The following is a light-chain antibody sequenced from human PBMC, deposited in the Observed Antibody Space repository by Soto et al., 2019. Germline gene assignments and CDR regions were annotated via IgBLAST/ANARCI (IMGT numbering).Light chain of an antibody. CDR3: CSNAGSYSYV. CDR1: SSDVGGYNY. J-gene: IGLJ1*01. Sequence: QSALTQPRSVSGSPGQSVTISCTGTSSDVGGYNYVSWYQQHPGKAPKLMIYDVSKWPSGVPDRFSGSKSGNTASLTISGLQAEDEADYYCCSNAGSYSYVFGTGTKVTVL. CDR2: DVS. V-gene: IGLV2-11*01.